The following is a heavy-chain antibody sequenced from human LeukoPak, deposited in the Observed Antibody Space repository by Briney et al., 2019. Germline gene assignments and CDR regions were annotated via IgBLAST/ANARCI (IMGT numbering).Heavy chain of an antibody. CDR3: ARQVTSSRRTPFDY. D-gene: IGHD6-13*01. J-gene: IGHJ4*02. CDR2: MYYNGST. Sequence: SETLSLTCTVSGGSLNSTNHYWGWVRQPPRKGLGWIGTMYYNGSTYYNPSLKSRATISVDTYKHQFSLKVSSVTPADTAIYHCARQVTSSRRTPFDYWGEGTLVTVSS. V-gene: IGHV4-39*01. CDR1: GGSLNSTNHY.